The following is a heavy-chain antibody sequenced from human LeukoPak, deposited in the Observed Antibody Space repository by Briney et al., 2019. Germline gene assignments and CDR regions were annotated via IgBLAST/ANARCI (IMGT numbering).Heavy chain of an antibody. CDR1: GFTFSSYW. J-gene: IGHJ5*02. CDR2: IKQDGSEK. D-gene: IGHD4-11*01. Sequence: GGSLRLSCEASGFTFSSYWMSWVRQAPGKGLEWVANIKQDGSEKYYVDSVKGRFTISRDNAKNSLYLQMNSLRAEDTAVYYCAKDNYSNYPLAWGQGTLVTVSS. CDR3: AKDNYSNYPLA. V-gene: IGHV3-7*01.